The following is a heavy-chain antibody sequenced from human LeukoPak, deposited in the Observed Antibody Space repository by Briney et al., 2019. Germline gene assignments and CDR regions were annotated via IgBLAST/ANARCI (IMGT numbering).Heavy chain of an antibody. V-gene: IGHV3-23*01. CDR2: ISGSGGST. CDR1: GFTFSSYA. CDR3: AKVPHYGDYVI. D-gene: IGHD4-17*01. Sequence: QTGGSQRLSCAASGFTFSSYAMSWVRQAPGKGLEWVSAISGSGGSTYYADSVKGRFTISRDNSKNTLYLQMNSLRAEDTAVYYCAKVPHYGDYVIWGQGTMVTVSS. J-gene: IGHJ3*02.